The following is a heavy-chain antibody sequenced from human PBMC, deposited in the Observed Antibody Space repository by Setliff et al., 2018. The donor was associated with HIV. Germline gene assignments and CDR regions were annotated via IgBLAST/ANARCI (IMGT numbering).Heavy chain of an antibody. CDR3: SRGPTIRGSFTGVVYTAPLPSFDT. J-gene: IGHJ5*02. CDR2: INNYGVT. D-gene: IGHD3-3*01. CDR1: GGSFSGFS. Sequence: SETLSLTCAVYGGSFSGFSWNWIRQPPGKGLEWIGDINNYGVTLYTSSLADRVTISVDTSKNQFSLTLKSLTVADTALYFCSRGPTIRGSFTGVVYTAPLPSFDTWSLGSLVTVSS. V-gene: IGHV4-34*01.